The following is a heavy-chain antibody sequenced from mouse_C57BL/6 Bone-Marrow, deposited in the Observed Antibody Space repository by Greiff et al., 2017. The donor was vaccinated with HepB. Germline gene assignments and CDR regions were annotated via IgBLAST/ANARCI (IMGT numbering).Heavy chain of an antibody. D-gene: IGHD1-1*01. V-gene: IGHV3-8*01. Sequence: EVMLVESGPGLAKPSQTLSLTCSVTGYSITSDYWNWIRKFPGNTLEYMGYISYSGSTYYNPSLKSRISITRDTSKNQYYLQLNSVTTEDTATYYCARGGYYYGSSPYFDVWGTGTTVTVSS. J-gene: IGHJ1*03. CDR2: ISYSGST. CDR1: GYSITSDY. CDR3: ARGGYYYGSSPYFDV.